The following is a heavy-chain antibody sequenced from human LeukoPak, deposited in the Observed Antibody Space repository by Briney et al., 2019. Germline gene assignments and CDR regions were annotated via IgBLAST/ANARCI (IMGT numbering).Heavy chain of an antibody. Sequence: ASVKVCGKASGYTFTSYGISWVRQAPGQGLEWMGLISAYNGNTNYAQKLQGRVTMTTDTSTSTAYMELRSLRSDDPAVYYCARHLVVGARNGYWGQGTLVTVSS. CDR3: ARHLVVGARNGY. CDR2: ISAYNGNT. V-gene: IGHV1-18*01. CDR1: GYTFTSYG. D-gene: IGHD1-26*01. J-gene: IGHJ4*02.